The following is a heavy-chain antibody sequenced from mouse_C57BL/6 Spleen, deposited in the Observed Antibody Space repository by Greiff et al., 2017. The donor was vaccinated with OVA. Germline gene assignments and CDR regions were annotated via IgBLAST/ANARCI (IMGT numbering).Heavy chain of an antibody. J-gene: IGHJ1*03. V-gene: IGHV5-16*01. CDR1: GFTFSDYY. D-gene: IGHD2-4*01. CDR3: ARVDYDYDNWYFDV. CDR2: INYDGSST. Sequence: EVMLVESEGGLVQPGRSMKLSCTASGFTFSDYYMAWVRQVPEKGLEWVANINYDGSSTYYLDSLKSRFIISRDNAKNILYLQMSSLKSEDTATYYCARVDYDYDNWYFDVWGTGTTVTVSS.